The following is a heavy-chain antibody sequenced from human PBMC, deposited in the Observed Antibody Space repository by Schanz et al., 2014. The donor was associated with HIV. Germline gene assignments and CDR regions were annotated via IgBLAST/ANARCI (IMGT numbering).Heavy chain of an antibody. J-gene: IGHJ4*02. D-gene: IGHD5-18*01. CDR3: ARGLWGSASYTYGFYYFDV. CDR1: GGPFSHAY. Sequence: QVQLQQWGAGLLKPSETLSLTCAVYGGPFSHAYWSWVRQPPGKGLEWIGYIYYSGSTYYNPSLKSRVTISVDTSKNQFSLRLSSLTAADTAVYYCARGLWGSASYTYGFYYFDVWGQGALVTVSS. V-gene: IGHV4-34*01. CDR2: IYYSGST.